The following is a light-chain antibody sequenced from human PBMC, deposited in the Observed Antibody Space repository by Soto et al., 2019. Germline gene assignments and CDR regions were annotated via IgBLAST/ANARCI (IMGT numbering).Light chain of an antibody. J-gene: IGKJ4*01. V-gene: IGKV1-5*03. CDR2: RAS. Sequence: DIQMTQTPSTRSASVGDRVTMTCRASQSISNSLAWYQQKPGKAPKLLIYRASALQSGVPSRFSGSGSGTEFTLTIDSLQPDDFDTFYCQQYSTYPLTLGGGTKVDIK. CDR3: QQYSTYPLT. CDR1: QSISNS.